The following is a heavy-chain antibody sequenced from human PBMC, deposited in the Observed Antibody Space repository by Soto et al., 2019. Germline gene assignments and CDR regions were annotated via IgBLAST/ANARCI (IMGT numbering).Heavy chain of an antibody. CDR3: AKDKTSNPHYFDY. D-gene: IGHD4-4*01. J-gene: IGHJ4*02. CDR2: ISGSGGST. V-gene: IGHV3-23*01. Sequence: QPGGSLRLSCAASGFTFSSYAMSWVRQAPGKGLEWVSAISGSGGSTYYADSVKGRFTISRDNSRNTLYLQMNSLRAEDTAVYYCAKDKTSNPHYFDYWGQGTLVTVSS. CDR1: GFTFSSYA.